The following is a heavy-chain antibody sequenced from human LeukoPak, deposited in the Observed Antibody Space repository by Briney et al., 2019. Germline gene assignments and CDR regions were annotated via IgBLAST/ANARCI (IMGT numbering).Heavy chain of an antibody. CDR1: GGSISSGDYY. J-gene: IGHJ4*02. D-gene: IGHD3-10*01. CDR3: ARAGVVLGGYFDY. Sequence: SETLSLTCTVSGGSISSGDYYWSWIRQPPGKGLEWIGYIYYSGSTYYNPSLKSRVTISVDTSKNQFSLKLSSVTAADTAVYYCARAGVVLGGYFDYWGQGTLVTVSS. CDR2: IYYSGST. V-gene: IGHV4-30-4*01.